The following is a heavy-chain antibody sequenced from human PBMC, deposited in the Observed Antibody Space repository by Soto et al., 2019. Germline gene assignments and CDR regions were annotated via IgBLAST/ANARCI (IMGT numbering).Heavy chain of an antibody. Sequence: QVQLQESGPGLVKPSETLSLTCSVSGGSINTTYYYWGWIRQPPGKGLEWIGSIYYSGSTYYNPSLTSRLTISVDTSKNQFSLRLSSVTAADSAVYYCARPGTKYCSGGSCYLPEYWGQGSLVSVSS. V-gene: IGHV4-39*01. D-gene: IGHD2-15*01. CDR1: GGSINTTYYY. CDR2: IYYSGST. J-gene: IGHJ4*02. CDR3: ARPGTKYCSGGSCYLPEY.